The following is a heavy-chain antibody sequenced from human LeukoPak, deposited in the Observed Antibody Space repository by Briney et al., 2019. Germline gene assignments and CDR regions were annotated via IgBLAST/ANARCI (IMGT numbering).Heavy chain of an antibody. CDR2: INWNGGST. D-gene: IGHD4-17*01. CDR1: GFTFDDYG. CDR3: TRSDDYGDYLVDY. V-gene: IGHV3-20*04. Sequence: PGGSLRLSCAASGFTFDDYGMNWVRQAPGKGLEWVSGINWNGGSTGYADSVKGRFTTSRDNAKNSLYLQMTSLRAEDTAVYYCTRSDDYGDYLVDYWGQGTLVTVSS. J-gene: IGHJ4*02.